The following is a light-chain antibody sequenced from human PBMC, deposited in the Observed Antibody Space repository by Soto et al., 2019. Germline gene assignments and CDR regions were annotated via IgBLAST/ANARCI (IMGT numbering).Light chain of an antibody. V-gene: IGKV1-12*01. J-gene: IGKJ4*01. CDR3: HPANSFPLT. CDR2: AAS. Sequence: DIQMTQSPSSVSASVGDRVTITCRTSQGISSWLAWYQQKPGKAPRLLIYAASSLQSGVPSRFSGSGSGTDFTPTIRSLPPEVFATHYCHPANSFPLTFGEGTKVETK. CDR1: QGISSW.